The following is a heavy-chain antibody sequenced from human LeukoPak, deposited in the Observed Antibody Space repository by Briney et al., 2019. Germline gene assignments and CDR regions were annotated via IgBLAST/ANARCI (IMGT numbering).Heavy chain of an antibody. CDR1: GGSISSSSYY. CDR2: FYYSGNT. V-gene: IGHV4-39*07. CDR3: ASFVSGAYTTIKNFDY. D-gene: IGHD1-26*01. Sequence: AETLSLTCTVSGGSISSSSYYWGWIRQPPVKGLEWIGSFYYSGNTYYNSSLKSRVTISVDTSKNQFSLKLSSVTAADTAVYYCASFVSGAYTTIKNFDYWGQGTLVTVSS. J-gene: IGHJ4*02.